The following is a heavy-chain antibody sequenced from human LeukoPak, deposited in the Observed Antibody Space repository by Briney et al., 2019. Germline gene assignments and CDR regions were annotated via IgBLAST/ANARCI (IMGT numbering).Heavy chain of an antibody. CDR1: GGSISSYY. CDR3: ARSGGPYYDSSGTSLGPWGY. V-gene: IGHV4-59*01. D-gene: IGHD3-22*01. CDR2: IYYSGTT. Sequence: SETLSLTCTVSGGSISSYYWSWIRQPPGKGLEWIGYIYYSGTTDYNPSLKSRVTISVDTSKNQFSLQLSSVTAADTAVYYCARSGGPYYDSSGTSLGPWGYWGQGTLVTVSS. J-gene: IGHJ4*02.